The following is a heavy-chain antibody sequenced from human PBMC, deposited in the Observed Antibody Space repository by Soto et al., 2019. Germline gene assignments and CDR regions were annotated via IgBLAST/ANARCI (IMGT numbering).Heavy chain of an antibody. J-gene: IGHJ3*02. Sequence: PGGSLRLSCAASGFRFSSYAMSWVRQAPGKGLEWVSGISGSGGNTYYSDSVQGRFTISRDNSKNTVYLQMSSLRAEDTAVYYCARKGVIGTGHEAFDKWGQGTAVTVSS. V-gene: IGHV3-23*01. CDR3: ARKGVIGTGHEAFDK. CDR2: ISGSGGNT. D-gene: IGHD2-8*02. CDR1: GFRFSSYA.